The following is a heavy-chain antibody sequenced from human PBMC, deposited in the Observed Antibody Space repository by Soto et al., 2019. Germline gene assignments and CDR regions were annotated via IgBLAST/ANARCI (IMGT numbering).Heavy chain of an antibody. Sequence: QVQLQKSGPGLVKPSQTLSLTCIVSGGSISSNGYYWNWIRQHPGKGLEWIGYIYHSGSTYYNPSLKSRATISLDTSKNRCSLNLSSVTVADTAMYYCARDGGTAMVLDPWGQGILVTVSS. V-gene: IGHV4-31*03. CDR2: IYHSGST. J-gene: IGHJ5*02. CDR1: GGSISSNGYY. D-gene: IGHD5-18*01. CDR3: ARDGGTAMVLDP.